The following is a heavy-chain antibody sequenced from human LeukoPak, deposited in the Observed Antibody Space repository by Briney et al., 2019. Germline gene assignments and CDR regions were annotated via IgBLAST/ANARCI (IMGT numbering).Heavy chain of an antibody. V-gene: IGHV4-34*01. D-gene: IGHD1-1*01. CDR3: ARGPTISETGYFDY. CDR1: GFRFGSYA. J-gene: IGHJ4*03. Sequence: TTGGSLRLSCAASGFRFGSYALSWIRQSPGKGLEWIAEINHRGDTNYNPSVKSRVSISVETSKNQFSLKVTSLTAADTAVYYCARGPTISETGYFDYWGEATLATVCS. CDR2: INHRGDT.